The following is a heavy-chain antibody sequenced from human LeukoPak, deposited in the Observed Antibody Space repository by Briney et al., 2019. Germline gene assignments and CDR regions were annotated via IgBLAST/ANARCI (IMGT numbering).Heavy chain of an antibody. Sequence: PGGSLRLSCAASGFTFSSYSMNWVRQAPGKGLEWVSYISSSSRTMYYADSVKGRFTISRDNAKNSLYLQMNSLRAEDTAVYYCARGFGGYYYSFDYWGQGTLVTVSS. CDR3: ARGFGGYYYSFDY. CDR2: ISSSSRTM. V-gene: IGHV3-48*04. J-gene: IGHJ4*02. D-gene: IGHD3-22*01. CDR1: GFTFSSYS.